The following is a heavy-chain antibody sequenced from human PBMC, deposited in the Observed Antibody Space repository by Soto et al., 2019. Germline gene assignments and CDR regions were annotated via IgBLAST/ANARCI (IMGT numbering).Heavy chain of an antibody. CDR3: AREVYSNSYYYYYMDV. D-gene: IGHD4-4*01. V-gene: IGHV4-31*03. CDR2: IYYSGST. Sequence: QVQLQESGPGLVKPSQTLSLTCTVSGGSISRGGYYWSWIRQHPGKGLEWIGYIYYSGSTYYNPSLKSRVTISVDTSKNQFSLKLSSVTAADTAVYYCAREVYSNSYYYYYMDVWGKGTTVTVSS. CDR1: GGSISRGGYY. J-gene: IGHJ6*03.